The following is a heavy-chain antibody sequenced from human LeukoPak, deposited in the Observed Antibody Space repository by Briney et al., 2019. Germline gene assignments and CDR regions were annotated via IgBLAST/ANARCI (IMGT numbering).Heavy chain of an antibody. CDR2: IYHTGST. V-gene: IGHV4-4*02. CDR3: ATYGDYIVDAFDI. D-gene: IGHD4-17*01. J-gene: IGHJ3*02. CDR1: GDSISSGDW. Sequence: SETLSLTCAVSGDSISSGDWWSWVRQPPGKGLEWIGEIYHTGSTNYNSSLKSRVTMSVDKSKNQFSLKLNSVTAADTAVYYCATYGDYIVDAFDIWGQGTMVTVSS.